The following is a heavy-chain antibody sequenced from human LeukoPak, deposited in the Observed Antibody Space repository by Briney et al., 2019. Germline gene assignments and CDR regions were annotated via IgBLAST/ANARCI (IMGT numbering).Heavy chain of an antibody. CDR3: ARASPEMANGGYFDY. CDR2: IYTSGST. D-gene: IGHD5-24*01. V-gene: IGHV4-4*07. Sequence: PSETLSLTCTVSGGSISSYYWSWIRQPAGKGLERIGRIYTSGSTNYNPSLKSRVTMSVDTSKNQFSLKLSSVTAADTAVYYCARASPEMANGGYFDYWGQGTLVTVSS. J-gene: IGHJ4*02. CDR1: GGSISSYY.